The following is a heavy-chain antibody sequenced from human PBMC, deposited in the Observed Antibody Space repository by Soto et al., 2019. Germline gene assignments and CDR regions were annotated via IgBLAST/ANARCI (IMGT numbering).Heavy chain of an antibody. CDR2: ISGSGGST. V-gene: IGHV3-23*01. Sequence: EVPLLESGGGLVQPGGSLRLSCAASGFTFSSYAMSWVRQAPGKGLEWVSAISGSGGSTYYADSVKGRFTISRDNSKNTLYVQMNSLRDEDTAVYYCAKIGGSYFHYGMDVWGQGTTVTVSS. CDR1: GFTFSSYA. J-gene: IGHJ6*02. CDR3: AKIGGSYFHYGMDV. D-gene: IGHD1-26*01.